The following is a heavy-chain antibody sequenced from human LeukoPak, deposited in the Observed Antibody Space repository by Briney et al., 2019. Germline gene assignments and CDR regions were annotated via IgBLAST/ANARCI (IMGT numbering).Heavy chain of an antibody. D-gene: IGHD2-2*01. Sequence: GGSLRLSCAASGFNFSSHWMSWVRQAPGKGLEWVANIGQDGTEKNYVDSEKGRFTISRDNAKNSLYLQMSSLRAEDTAVYHCARGYCSGTSCFGAFDIWGQGTMVPVSS. V-gene: IGHV3-7*01. CDR1: GFNFSSHW. J-gene: IGHJ3*02. CDR2: IGQDGTEK. CDR3: ARGYCSGTSCFGAFDI.